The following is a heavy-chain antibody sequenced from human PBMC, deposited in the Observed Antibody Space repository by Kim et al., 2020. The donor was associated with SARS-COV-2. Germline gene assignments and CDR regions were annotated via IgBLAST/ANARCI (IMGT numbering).Heavy chain of an antibody. Sequence: SETLSLTCTVSGGSISSGSYYWSWIRQPAGKGLEWIGRIYTSGSTNYNPSLKSRVTISVDTSKNQFSLKLSSVTAADTAVYYCARVEVRGLIGYYYGMDVWGQGTTVPVSS. D-gene: IGHD3-10*01. J-gene: IGHJ6*02. CDR1: GGSISSGSYY. CDR3: ARVEVRGLIGYYYGMDV. CDR2: IYTSGST. V-gene: IGHV4-61*02.